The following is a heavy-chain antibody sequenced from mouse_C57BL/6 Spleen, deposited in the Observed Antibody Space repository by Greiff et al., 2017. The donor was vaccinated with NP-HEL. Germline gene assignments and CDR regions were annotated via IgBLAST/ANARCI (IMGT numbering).Heavy chain of an antibody. Sequence: VKLQQPGTELVKPGASVKLSCKASGCTFTSYWMHWVKQRPGQGLEWIGNINPSNGGTNYNEKFKSKATLTVDKSSSTAYMQLSSLTSEDSAVYYCARYPPRRNGFDYWGQGTTLTVSS. V-gene: IGHV1-53*01. CDR2: INPSNGGT. CDR1: GCTFTSYW. D-gene: IGHD3-1*01. J-gene: IGHJ2*01. CDR3: ARYPPRRNGFDY.